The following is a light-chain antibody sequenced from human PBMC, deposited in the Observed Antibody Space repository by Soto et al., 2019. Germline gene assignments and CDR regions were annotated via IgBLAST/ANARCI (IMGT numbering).Light chain of an antibody. CDR1: QSISSY. CDR3: QQSYSTPRT. Sequence: DIQLTQSPSYLSPSVGDTVTITCRASQSISSYLDWYQQKPGKAPKPLIYAASSLQSGVPSRFSGSGSGTDFTLTISSLQPEDFATYYCQQSYSTPRTFGQGTRLEIK. CDR2: AAS. V-gene: IGKV1-39*01. J-gene: IGKJ5*01.